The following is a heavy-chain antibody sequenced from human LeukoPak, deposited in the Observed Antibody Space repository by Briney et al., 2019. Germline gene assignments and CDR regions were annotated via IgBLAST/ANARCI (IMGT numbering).Heavy chain of an antibody. Sequence: PGGSLRLSCTASGFTFSDYWMSWVRQAPGKGLEWVANIKQDGIEKYYVYSVKGRFTISRDNAKNSLYLQMNSLRAEDTAVYYCARHVGTYYDYWGQGTLVTVSS. CDR1: GFTFSDYW. J-gene: IGHJ4*02. D-gene: IGHD1-26*01. CDR3: ARHVGTYYDY. V-gene: IGHV3-7*01. CDR2: IKQDGIEK.